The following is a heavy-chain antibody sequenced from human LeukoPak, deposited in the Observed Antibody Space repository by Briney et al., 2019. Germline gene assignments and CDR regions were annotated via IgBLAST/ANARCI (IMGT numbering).Heavy chain of an antibody. CDR2: IYPGDSDT. Sequence: ESLKISCKGSGYRFTNYWTGWVRQMPGKGLEWMGIIYPGDSDTRYSPSFQGQVTISADKSISTAYLQWSSLQASDTAMYYCARREEYCSSGNCYGYWGQGTLVTVSS. CDR1: GYRFTNYW. CDR3: ARREEYCSSGNCYGY. J-gene: IGHJ4*02. V-gene: IGHV5-51*01. D-gene: IGHD2-15*01.